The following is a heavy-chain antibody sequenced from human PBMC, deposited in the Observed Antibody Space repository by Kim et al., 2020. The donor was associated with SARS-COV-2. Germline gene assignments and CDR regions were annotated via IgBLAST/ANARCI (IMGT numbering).Heavy chain of an antibody. CDR3: ARGGIVSRDYYAMDV. CDR1: GGSISDHY. J-gene: IGHJ6*02. D-gene: IGHD5-12*01. Sequence: SETLSLTCSVSGGSISDHYWTWIRQSPGTGLEWIGYISDIGVTNYNPSLKSRVSMSLETSKNHFSLKLSSVTAADTAIYYCARGGIVSRDYYAMDVWG. CDR2: ISDIGVT. V-gene: IGHV4-59*11.